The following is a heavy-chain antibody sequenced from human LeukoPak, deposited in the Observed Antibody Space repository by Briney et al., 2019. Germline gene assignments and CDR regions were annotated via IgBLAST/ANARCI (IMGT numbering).Heavy chain of an antibody. CDR2: TSTYNANA. CDR1: GYTFTIHG. D-gene: IGHD2-2*01. Sequence: GASVNVSFKSSGYTFTIHGISWVRQAPGQGREWMGWTSTYNANANYAQKVQGRVTMTTDTSTSTAYMELRSLSSDDTAVYYCARAYCYSTSCPFPYYFDYWGQGTLVTVSS. J-gene: IGHJ4*02. CDR3: ARAYCYSTSCPFPYYFDY. V-gene: IGHV1-18*01.